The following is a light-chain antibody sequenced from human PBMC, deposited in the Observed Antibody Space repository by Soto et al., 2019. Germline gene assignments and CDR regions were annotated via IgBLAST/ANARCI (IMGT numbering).Light chain of an antibody. CDR2: ATS. V-gene: IGKV3-20*01. Sequence: EIVLTQSPGTLSSSPGERATLSCRASQSIDSRYLAWYQHKPGQAPRLLIYATSSRATGIPDRFGGSGSGADLPLTINRLEPEDFAVYYCQKYFGSSWTFGQGTKVDIK. CDR1: QSIDSRY. J-gene: IGKJ1*01. CDR3: QKYFGSSWT.